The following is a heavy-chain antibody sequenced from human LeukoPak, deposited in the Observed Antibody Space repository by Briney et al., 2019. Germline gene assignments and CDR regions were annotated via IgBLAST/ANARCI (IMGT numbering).Heavy chain of an antibody. V-gene: IGHV1-46*01. J-gene: IGHJ4*02. Sequence: ASVKVSCKASGYTFTSYYMHWVRQAPGQGLEWMGIINPSGGSTSYAQKFQGRVTMTRDMSTSTVYMELSSLRSGDTAVYYCARDLRPTGLPMTTVTTFPFPLGYWGQGTLVTVSS. CDR1: GYTFTSYY. CDR2: INPSGGST. CDR3: ARDLRPTGLPMTTVTTFPFPLGY. D-gene: IGHD4-17*01.